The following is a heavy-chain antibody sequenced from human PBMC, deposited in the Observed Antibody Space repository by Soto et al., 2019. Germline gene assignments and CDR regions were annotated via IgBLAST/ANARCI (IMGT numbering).Heavy chain of an antibody. CDR1: GFTFSSYA. Sequence: GGSLRLSCAASGFTFSSYAMSGVRQAPGKGLEWVSAISGPGLSTYYADSGKGRFTISTDNSKSTLYLQLISLVAEDTAIYYSARADWTGPYCYSCPINYGLDVWGQGTTVTVS. V-gene: IGHV3-23*01. CDR3: ARADWTGPYCYSCPINYGLDV. CDR2: ISGPGLST. D-gene: IGHD2-15*01. J-gene: IGHJ6*02.